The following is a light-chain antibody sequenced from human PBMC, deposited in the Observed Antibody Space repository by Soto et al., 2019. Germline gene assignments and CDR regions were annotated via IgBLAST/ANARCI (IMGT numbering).Light chain of an antibody. Sequence: DIQMTQSPSSLSASVGDRVTVTCRASQDISSYLAWYQQKPGKAPKLLIYATSTLQSGVPSRFSGSGSGTDFALTISSMQPEEFATYYCQQLSSYPRTFGGGTKVDIK. CDR2: ATS. J-gene: IGKJ4*01. V-gene: IGKV1-9*01. CDR1: QDISSY. CDR3: QQLSSYPRT.